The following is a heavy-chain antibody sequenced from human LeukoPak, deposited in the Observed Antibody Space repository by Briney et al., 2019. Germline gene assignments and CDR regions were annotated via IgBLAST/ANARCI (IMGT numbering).Heavy chain of an antibody. V-gene: IGHV1-8*01. Sequence: ASVKVSCKASGYTFTSYDINWVRQATGQGLEWVGWMNPNSGNTGYAQKFQGRVTITTDESTSTAYMELSSLRSEDTAVYYCARGLDASMETAYDYWGQGTLVTVSS. CDR2: MNPNSGNT. D-gene: IGHD5-18*01. J-gene: IGHJ4*02. CDR3: ARGLDASMETAYDY. CDR1: GYTFTSYD.